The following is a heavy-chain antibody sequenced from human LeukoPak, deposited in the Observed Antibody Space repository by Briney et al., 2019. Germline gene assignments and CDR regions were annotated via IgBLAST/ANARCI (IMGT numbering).Heavy chain of an antibody. D-gene: IGHD6-13*01. CDR3: AKSGADYSSWFLLPFDY. V-gene: IGHV3-23*01. Sequence: GGSLRLSRAASGFTFSNYAMSWVRQAPGKGLEGVSGISGNVGRTYYADSVQGRFTIPRDNSRNTLYLQMNSLRPEDTAVYYCAKSGADYSSWFLLPFDYWGQGTLVTVSS. J-gene: IGHJ4*02. CDR1: GFTFSNYA. CDR2: ISGNVGRT.